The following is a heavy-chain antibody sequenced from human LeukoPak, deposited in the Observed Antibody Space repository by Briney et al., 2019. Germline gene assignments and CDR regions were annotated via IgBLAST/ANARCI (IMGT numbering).Heavy chain of an antibody. D-gene: IGHD3-3*01. V-gene: IGHV3-53*01. CDR3: ASRQIFGVVIIDY. CDR1: GFTVSSNY. Sequence: TGGSLRLSRAASGFTVSSNYMSWVRQAPGKGLEWVSVIYSGGSTYYADSVKGRFTISRDNSKNTLYLQMNSLRAEDTAVYYCASRQIFGVVIIDYWGQGTLVTVSS. J-gene: IGHJ4*02. CDR2: IYSGGST.